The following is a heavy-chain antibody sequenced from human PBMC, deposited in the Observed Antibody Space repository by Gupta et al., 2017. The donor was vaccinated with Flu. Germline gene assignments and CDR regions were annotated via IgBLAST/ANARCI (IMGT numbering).Heavy chain of an antibody. CDR3: ARGEWEESSGYYYTMDV. D-gene: IGHD3-22*01. Sequence: QVQLVQSGAEVKKPGSSVKVSCKASGGTFSSYAISWVRQAPGQGLEWMGGIIPIFGTANYAQKFQGRVTITADKSTSTAYMELSSLRSEDTAVYYCARGEWEESSGYYYTMDVWGQGTTVTVSS. CDR1: GGTFSSYA. J-gene: IGHJ6*02. CDR2: IIPIFGTA. V-gene: IGHV1-69*06.